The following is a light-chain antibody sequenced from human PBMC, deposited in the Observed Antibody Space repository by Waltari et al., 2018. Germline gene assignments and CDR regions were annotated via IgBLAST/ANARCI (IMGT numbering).Light chain of an antibody. CDR2: DAS. J-gene: IGKJ1*01. CDR1: QSVSRT. Sequence: EIVLTQSPGTLSLSPGERATLSCRASQSVSRTLAWYQQKPGPAPRLLIYDASTWATGIPDRFSGSGSGTDFSLTISRLEPEDFAVYYCQKYGTLPATFGQGTKVQIK. V-gene: IGKV3-20*01. CDR3: QKYGTLPAT.